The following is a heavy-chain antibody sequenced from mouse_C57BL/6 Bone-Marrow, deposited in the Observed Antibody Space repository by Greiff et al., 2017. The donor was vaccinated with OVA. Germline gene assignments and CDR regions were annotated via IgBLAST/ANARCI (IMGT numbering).Heavy chain of an antibody. J-gene: IGHJ4*01. Sequence: LQESGPELVKPGASVKISCKASGYAFSSSWMNWVKQRPGKGLEWIGRIYPGDGDTNYNGKFKGKATLTADKSSSTAYMQLSSLTSEDSAVYFCARVSNYPYAMDYWGQGTSVTVSS. D-gene: IGHD2-5*01. V-gene: IGHV1-82*01. CDR1: GYAFSSSW. CDR3: ARVSNYPYAMDY. CDR2: IYPGDGDT.